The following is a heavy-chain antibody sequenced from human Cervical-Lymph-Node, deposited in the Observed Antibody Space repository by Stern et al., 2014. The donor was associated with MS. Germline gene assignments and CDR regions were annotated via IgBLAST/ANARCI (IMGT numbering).Heavy chain of an antibody. CDR2: LIPFFGAT. V-gene: IGHV1-69*01. D-gene: IGHD6-19*01. CDR3: ALRRSYYVF. Sequence: QVQLVQSGSEVKKPGSSVTVSCKPSGDTFRNYALSWVRQAPGQGLEWVGGLIPFFGATRYGQKFQGRVTITPEESTGTAFMELTSLTSDDTAVYYCALRRSYYVFWGQGTLITVSS. J-gene: IGHJ4*02. CDR1: GDTFRNYA.